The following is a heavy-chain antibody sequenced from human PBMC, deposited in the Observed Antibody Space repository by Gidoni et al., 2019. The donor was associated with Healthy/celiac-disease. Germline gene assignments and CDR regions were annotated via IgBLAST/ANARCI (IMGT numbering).Heavy chain of an antibody. CDR2: IYSSGST. V-gene: IGHV4-59*08. Sequence: QVQLQESGPGLVKPSETLSLTCTVSGGSISSYYWSWIRHPPGKGLEWIGYIYSSGSTNYNPTLKSRVTISLDTSKNQFSLKLNSVTAADTAMYYCARQQRGYLVAFDIWGQGTMVTVSS. CDR1: GGSISSYY. D-gene: IGHD5-18*01. CDR3: ARQQRGYLVAFDI. J-gene: IGHJ3*02.